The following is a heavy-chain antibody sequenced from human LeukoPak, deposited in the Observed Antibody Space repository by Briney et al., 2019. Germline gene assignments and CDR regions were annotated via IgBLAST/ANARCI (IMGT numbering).Heavy chain of an antibody. CDR3: AKGGNIRVLDYYYYMDV. Sequence: PGGSLRLSCAASGFTFSGSALDWVRQASGKGLEWVGRIRSTANGYATAYAASVKGRFTISRDDSKNTAYLQMDSLKTEDTAVYYCAKGGNIRVLDYYYYMDVWGKGTTVTVSS. CDR2: IRSTANGYAT. V-gene: IGHV3-73*01. J-gene: IGHJ6*03. CDR1: GFTFSGSA. D-gene: IGHD2/OR15-2a*01.